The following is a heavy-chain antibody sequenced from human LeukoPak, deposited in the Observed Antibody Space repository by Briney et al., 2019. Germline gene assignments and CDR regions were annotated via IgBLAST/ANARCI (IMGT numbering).Heavy chain of an antibody. CDR3: ASGTHNMIPLAY. J-gene: IGHJ4*02. V-gene: IGHV1-46*01. CDR1: GYTFTDYY. Sequence: GASVKVSCKASGYTFTDYYMHWVRQAPGQGLEWMGIINPSGGSTSYAQKFQGRVTMTRDMSTSTVYMELSSLRSEDTAVYYCASGTHNMIPLAYWGQGTLVTVSS. CDR2: INPSGGST. D-gene: IGHD3-22*01.